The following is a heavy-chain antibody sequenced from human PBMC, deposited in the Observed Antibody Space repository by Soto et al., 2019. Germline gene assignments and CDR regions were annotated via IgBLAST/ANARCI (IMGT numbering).Heavy chain of an antibody. CDR2: ISSSSSYI. V-gene: IGHV3-21*01. Sequence: GGSLRLCCAASGVPFSRYSMNWVRQAPGKGLEWVSSISSSSSYIYYADSVKGRFTISRDNAKNSLYLQMNSLRAEDTAVYYCARDYYDFWSGHKAPGAFDIWGQGTMVTVSS. CDR1: GVPFSRYS. CDR3: ARDYYDFWSGHKAPGAFDI. J-gene: IGHJ3*02. D-gene: IGHD3-3*01.